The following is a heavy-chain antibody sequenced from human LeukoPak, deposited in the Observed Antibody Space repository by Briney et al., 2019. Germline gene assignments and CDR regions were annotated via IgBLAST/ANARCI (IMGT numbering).Heavy chain of an antibody. CDR2: ISAYNGNT. CDR3: ARDYGVDCSSTSCYENGDYYYYYYMDV. D-gene: IGHD2-2*01. Sequence: ASVKVSCKASGYTFTSYGISWVRQAPGQGLEWMGWISAYNGNTNYAQKLQGRVTMTTDTSTSTAYMELRSLRSDDTAVYYCARDYGVDCSSTSCYENGDYYYYYYMDVLGKGTTVTVSS. V-gene: IGHV1-18*01. J-gene: IGHJ6*03. CDR1: GYTFTSYG.